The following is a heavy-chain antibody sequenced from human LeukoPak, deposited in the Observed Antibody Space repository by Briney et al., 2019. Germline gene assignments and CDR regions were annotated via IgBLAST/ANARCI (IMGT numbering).Heavy chain of an antibody. D-gene: IGHD5/OR15-5a*01. J-gene: IGHJ4*02. CDR2: IRSKAYGGTT. CDR3: TKESTAFDY. V-gene: IGHV3-49*04. Sequence: PGRSLRLSCTASGFTFGDYAMSWVRQAPGKGLEWVGFIRSKAYGGTTEYAASVKGRFTISRDDSKSIAYLQMNSLKTEDTAVYYCTKESTAFDYWGQGTLVTVSS. CDR1: GFTFGDYA.